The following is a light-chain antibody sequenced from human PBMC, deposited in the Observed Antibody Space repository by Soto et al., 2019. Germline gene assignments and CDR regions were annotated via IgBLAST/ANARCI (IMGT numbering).Light chain of an antibody. J-gene: IGLJ2*01. V-gene: IGLV2-14*03. CDR2: GVS. CDR1: SSDVGAYKL. CDR3: SSYTTNSILI. Sequence: QSVLTQPASVSGSPGQSITISCTGTSSDVGAYKLMSWYQQYPGKAPKLMVYGVSNRPSGVSNRFSGSKSGNTASLTISGLQPEDEAEYYCSSYTTNSILIFGGGTKLTVL.